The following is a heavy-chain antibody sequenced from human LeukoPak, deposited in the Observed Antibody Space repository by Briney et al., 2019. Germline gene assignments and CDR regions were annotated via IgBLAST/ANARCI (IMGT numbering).Heavy chain of an antibody. J-gene: IGHJ4*02. CDR2: ISTSGGST. Sequence: GGSLRLSCAASGFTFSSYAMSWVRQAPGKGLEWVSTISTSGGSTYYADSVKGRFTISRDNSKNTLYLQMNSLRAEDTAVYYCAKDRSQWLVWDKYYFDYWGQGTLVTVSS. CDR3: AKDRSQWLVWDKYYFDY. CDR1: GFTFSSYA. D-gene: IGHD6-19*01. V-gene: IGHV3-23*01.